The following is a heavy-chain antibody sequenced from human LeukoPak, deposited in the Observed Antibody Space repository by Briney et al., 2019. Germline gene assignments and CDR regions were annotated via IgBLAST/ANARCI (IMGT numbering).Heavy chain of an antibody. CDR2: IYYSGST. CDR1: GGSISRSSYY. CDR3: AREERAFGVVPKGD. Sequence: SETLSLTCSVSGGSISRSSYYWGWIRQPPGKGLEGIGTIYYSGSTYYNPSLKSRVTISVDTSKNQFSLKLSSVTAADTAVYYCAREERAFGVVPKGDWGQGTLVTVSS. V-gene: IGHV4-39*07. J-gene: IGHJ4*02. D-gene: IGHD3-3*01.